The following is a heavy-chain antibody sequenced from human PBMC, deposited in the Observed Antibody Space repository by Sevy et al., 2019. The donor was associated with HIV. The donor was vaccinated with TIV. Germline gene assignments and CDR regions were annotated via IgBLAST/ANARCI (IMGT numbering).Heavy chain of an antibody. CDR2: ITWNGTNT. J-gene: IGHJ4*02. CDR3: AKGLLKVQLWVGLDF. V-gene: IGHV3-43*01. CDR1: GFTFDDYT. D-gene: IGHD3-10*01. Sequence: GGSLRLSCAASGFTFDDYTMHWVRQVPGKGLEWVSLITWNGTNTYYADSLKGRFTISRDNSKNSLYLQMNSLRTEDSALYYCAKGLLKVQLWVGLDFWGQGTLVTVSS.